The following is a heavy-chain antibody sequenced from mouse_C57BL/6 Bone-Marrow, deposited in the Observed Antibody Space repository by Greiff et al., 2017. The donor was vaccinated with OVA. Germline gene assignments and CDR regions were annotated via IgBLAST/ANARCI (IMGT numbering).Heavy chain of an antibody. CDR3: ARHEPLWCFDY. CDR2: ISSGGSYT. J-gene: IGHJ2*01. Sequence: EVKVVESGGDLVKPGGSLKLSCAASGFTFSSYGMSWVRQTPDKRLEWVATISSGGSYTYYPDSVKGRFTISRDNAKNTLYLQMSSLKSEDTAMYYCARHEPLWCFDYWGQGTTLTVSS. V-gene: IGHV5-6*01. CDR1: GFTFSSYG. D-gene: IGHD1-1*02.